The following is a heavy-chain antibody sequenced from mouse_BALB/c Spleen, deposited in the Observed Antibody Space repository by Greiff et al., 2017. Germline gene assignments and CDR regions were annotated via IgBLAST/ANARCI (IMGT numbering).Heavy chain of an antibody. CDR1: GYAFISYW. D-gene: IGHD2-3*01. Sequence: LEESGAELVRPGSSVKISCKASGYAFISYWMNWVRQRPGQGLEWIGQIYPGDGDTNYNGKFKGKATLTADKSSSTAYMQLSSLTSEDSAVYFCARRDDGYYLYAMDYWGQGTSVTVSS. J-gene: IGHJ4*01. CDR3: ARRDDGYYLYAMDY. V-gene: IGHV1-80*01. CDR2: IYPGDGDT.